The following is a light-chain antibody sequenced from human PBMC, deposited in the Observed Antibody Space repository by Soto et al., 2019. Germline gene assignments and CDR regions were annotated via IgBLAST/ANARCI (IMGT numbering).Light chain of an antibody. J-gene: IGKJ1*01. CDR2: GAS. CDR3: QQYDTSPRT. CDR1: QTVNSIY. Sequence: EILLTQSPGTLSLYRGERATLSCRASQTVNSIYFAWYQRKPGQAPRLLIYGASNRATGIPDRFSGSGSGTDFTLTISRLEAEDFGVYYCQQYDTSPRTFGQGTKVDIK. V-gene: IGKV3-20*01.